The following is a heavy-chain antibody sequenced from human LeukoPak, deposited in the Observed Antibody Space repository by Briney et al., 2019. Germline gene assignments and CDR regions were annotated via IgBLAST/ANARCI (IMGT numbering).Heavy chain of an antibody. V-gene: IGHV3-74*01. CDR1: GFTFSTYW. Sequence: QPGGSLRRSCAASGFTFSTYWMYWVRQAPGKGLVWVSRINGDGSSTSYADSVKGRFTISRDNAKNTLYLQMNSLRAEDTAVYYCAKGGRPTVDYWGQGTLVTVSS. J-gene: IGHJ4*02. D-gene: IGHD4-17*01. CDR2: INGDGSST. CDR3: AKGGRPTVDY.